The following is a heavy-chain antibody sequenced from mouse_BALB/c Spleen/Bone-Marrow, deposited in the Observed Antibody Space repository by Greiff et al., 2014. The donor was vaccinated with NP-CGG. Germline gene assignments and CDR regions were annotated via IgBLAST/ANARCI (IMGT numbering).Heavy chain of an antibody. V-gene: IGHV1S81*02. D-gene: IGHD2-12*01. CDR3: TRSELRRGGYALDY. J-gene: IGHJ4*01. CDR2: ISPSNGRS. CDR1: GYSFTSYW. Sequence: VQGVESRAELVKPGASVKLSCKASGYSFTSYWMHWVKQRPGQGLEWIGEISPSNGRSNYNEKFKSKATLTVDKSSSTAYMQLSGLTSEDSAVYYCTRSELRRGGYALDYWGLGTSVTVSS.